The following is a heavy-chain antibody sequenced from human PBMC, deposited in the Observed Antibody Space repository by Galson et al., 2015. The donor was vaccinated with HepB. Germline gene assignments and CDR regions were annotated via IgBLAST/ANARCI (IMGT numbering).Heavy chain of an antibody. D-gene: IGHD2-2*01. J-gene: IGHJ4*02. Sequence: SLRLSCAASTFIFSTYSMNWVRQAPGKGLEWVSYISSSSTTIYYADSVKGRFTISRDNAKNSLYLQMNSLRAEDTAVYYCARRCSSTSCHRTLDYWGQGTLVTVSS. CDR2: ISSSSTTI. CDR3: ARRCSSTSCHRTLDY. CDR1: TFIFSTYS. V-gene: IGHV3-48*04.